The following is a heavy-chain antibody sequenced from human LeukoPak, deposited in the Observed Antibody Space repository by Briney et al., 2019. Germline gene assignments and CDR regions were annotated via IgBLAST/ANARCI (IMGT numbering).Heavy chain of an antibody. D-gene: IGHD4-11*01. CDR3: AKGSNWAFYFDY. CDR2: INPSGGST. CDR1: GYTFTSYY. V-gene: IGHV1-46*01. Sequence: ASVKVSCKASGYTFTSYYMRWVRQAPGQGLEWMGKINPSGGSTTYAQKFQGRVTMTRDTSTSTVYMEVISLRSEDTAVYYCAKGSNWAFYFDYWGQGTLVTVSS. J-gene: IGHJ4*02.